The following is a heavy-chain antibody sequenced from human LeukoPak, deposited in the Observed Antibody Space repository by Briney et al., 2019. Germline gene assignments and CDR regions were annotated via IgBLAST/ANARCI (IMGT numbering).Heavy chain of an antibody. CDR2: FDPEDGET. J-gene: IGHJ4*02. CDR1: GYTLTELS. Sequence: ASVKVSCKVSGYTLTELSMHWVRHAPGKGLEWMGGFDPEDGETIYAQKFQGRVTMTEDTSTDTAYMELSSLRSEDTAVYYCATDAIAVAGLFDYWGQGTLVTVSS. V-gene: IGHV1-24*01. CDR3: ATDAIAVAGLFDY. D-gene: IGHD6-19*01.